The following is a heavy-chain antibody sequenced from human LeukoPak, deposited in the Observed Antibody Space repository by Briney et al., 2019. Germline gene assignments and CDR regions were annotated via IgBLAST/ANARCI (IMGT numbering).Heavy chain of an antibody. CDR2: IKQDGSEK. V-gene: IGHV3-7*01. J-gene: IGHJ6*03. Sequence: GGSLRLSCAASGFTFSSYWMSWVRQAPGKGLEWVANIKQDGSEKYYVDSVKGRFTISRDNAKNSLYLQMNSLRAEDTAVYYCARSYGDDYYYYMDVWGKGTTVTVSS. D-gene: IGHD4-17*01. CDR1: GFTFSSYW. CDR3: ARSYGDDYYYYMDV.